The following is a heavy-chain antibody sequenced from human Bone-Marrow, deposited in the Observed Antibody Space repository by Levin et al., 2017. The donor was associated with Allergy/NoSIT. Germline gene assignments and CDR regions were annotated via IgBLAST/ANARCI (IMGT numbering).Heavy chain of an antibody. J-gene: IGHJ4*02. CDR2: IRGRSTNI. Sequence: PGESLKISCEASGFTFSDFAMNWVRQTPEKGLEWVSAIRGRSTNIYYAASVRGRFAISRDNSKKTLFLQMNNLRAEDTAIYYCVKERLGCLDVWGQGTLVTVSS. CDR1: GFTFSDFA. D-gene: IGHD2-15*01. V-gene: IGHV3-23*01. CDR3: VKERLGCLDV.